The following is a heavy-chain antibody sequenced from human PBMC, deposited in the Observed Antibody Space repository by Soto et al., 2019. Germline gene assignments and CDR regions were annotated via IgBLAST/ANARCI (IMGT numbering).Heavy chain of an antibody. CDR2: IYYSGST. Sequence: SETLSLTCTVSGDSVTSGSYYWSWIRQPPGKGLEWIGYIYYSGSTNYNPSLKSRATISVDTSKNQFSLRLSSVSAADTAVYYCARGRITIFGVVNYYYGMGVWGQGTMVTVSS. J-gene: IGHJ6*02. V-gene: IGHV4-61*01. CDR1: GDSVTSGSYY. D-gene: IGHD3-3*01. CDR3: ARGRITIFGVVNYYYGMGV.